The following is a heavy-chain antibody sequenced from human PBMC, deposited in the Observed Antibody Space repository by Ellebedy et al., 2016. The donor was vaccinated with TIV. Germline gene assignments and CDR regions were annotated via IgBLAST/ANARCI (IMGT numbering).Heavy chain of an antibody. J-gene: IGHJ5*02. CDR2: IYYSGST. CDR1: GGSISSYY. CDR3: AGQRDCTNGVCFSLDP. D-gene: IGHD2-8*01. Sequence: SETLSLTCTVSGGSISSYYWSWIRQPPGKGLEWIGYIYYSGSTNYNPSLKSRVTISVDTSKNQFSLKLSSVTAADTAVYYCAGQRDCTNGVCFSLDPWGQGTLVTVSS. V-gene: IGHV4-59*08.